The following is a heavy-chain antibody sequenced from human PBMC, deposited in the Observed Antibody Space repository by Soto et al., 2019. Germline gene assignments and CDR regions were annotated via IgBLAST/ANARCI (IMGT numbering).Heavy chain of an antibody. CDR1: GGTFSSYT. V-gene: IGHV1-69*08. Sequence: QVQLVQSGAEVKKPGSSVKVSCKASGGTFSSYTISWVRQAPGQGLEWMGRIIPILGIANYAQKFQGRVTITADNSTSTAYMELSSLRSEDTAVYYCARDSMGTYYYYYGMDVWGQGTTVTVSS. D-gene: IGHD1-1*01. CDR3: ARDSMGTYYYYYGMDV. J-gene: IGHJ6*02. CDR2: IIPILGIA.